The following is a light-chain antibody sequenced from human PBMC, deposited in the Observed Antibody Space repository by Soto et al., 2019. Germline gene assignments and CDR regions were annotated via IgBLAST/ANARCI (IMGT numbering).Light chain of an antibody. CDR3: MQTLLTWT. Sequence: DIVLTQSPLSLPVTPGEPASISCRSSQSLLHSNGYNYLDWYLQKPGQSPQLLIYLGSNRASGVPDRFSGVGSGTDFTLKISRVEAEDVGVYYCMQTLLTWTFGQGTRVEIK. CDR2: LGS. CDR1: QSLLHSNGYNY. V-gene: IGKV2-28*01. J-gene: IGKJ1*01.